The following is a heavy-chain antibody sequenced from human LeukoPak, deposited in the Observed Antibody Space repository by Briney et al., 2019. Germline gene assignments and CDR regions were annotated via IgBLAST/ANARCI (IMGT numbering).Heavy chain of an antibody. D-gene: IGHD1-26*01. CDR3: AKGGKWDVTPFDY. Sequence: GGSLRLSCAASGFTFSGSAMHWVRQAPGKGLEWVSTISGGGGSTYYADSVKGRFTISRDNSKNTLYLQVNSLRAEDTAVYYCAKGGKWDVTPFDYWGQGTLVTVSS. CDR2: ISGGGGST. V-gene: IGHV3-23*01. CDR1: GFTFSGSA. J-gene: IGHJ4*02.